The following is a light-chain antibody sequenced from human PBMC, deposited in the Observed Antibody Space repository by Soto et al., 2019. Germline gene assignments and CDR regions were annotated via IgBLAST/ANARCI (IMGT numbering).Light chain of an antibody. CDR1: QSVSSSY. Sequence: EIVLTQSPGTLSLSPGERATLSCRASQSVSSSYLAWYQQKPGQAPRLLIYGASSRATGIPDRFSGSGSGTDFTLTISRLEPEDFAVYYCHLWWTFGQGTKV. CDR3: HLWWT. CDR2: GAS. V-gene: IGKV3-20*01. J-gene: IGKJ1*01.